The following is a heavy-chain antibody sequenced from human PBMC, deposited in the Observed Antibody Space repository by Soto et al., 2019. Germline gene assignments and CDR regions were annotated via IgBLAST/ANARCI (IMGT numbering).Heavy chain of an antibody. CDR3: ARDRSYYDSSGYYYVLDY. CDR2: IYYSGST. CDR1: GGSISSGGYY. V-gene: IGHV4-31*03. Sequence: SETLSLTCTVSGGSISSGGYYWSWIRQHPGKGLKWIGYIYYSGSTYYNPSLKSRVTISVDTSKNQFSLKLSSVTAADTAVYYCARDRSYYDSSGYYYVLDYWGQGTLVTVSS. J-gene: IGHJ4*02. D-gene: IGHD3-22*01.